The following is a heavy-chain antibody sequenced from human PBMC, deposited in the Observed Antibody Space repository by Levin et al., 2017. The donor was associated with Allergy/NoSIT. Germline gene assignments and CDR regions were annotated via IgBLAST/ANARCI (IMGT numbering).Heavy chain of an antibody. J-gene: IGHJ4*02. CDR1: GGSISSSSYY. D-gene: IGHD6-13*01. CDR2: LFYSGGT. Sequence: SETLSLTCTVSGGSISSSSYYWGWIRQPPGTGLEWIGSLFYSGGTYYNPSLKSRVTISVDTSKNQFSLKLSSVTAADTAVYYCARHSSWYGNFDYWGQGTLVTVSS. V-gene: IGHV4-39*01. CDR3: ARHSSWYGNFDY.